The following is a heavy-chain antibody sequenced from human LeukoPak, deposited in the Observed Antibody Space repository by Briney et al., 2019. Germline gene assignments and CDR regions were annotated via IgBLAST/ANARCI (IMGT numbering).Heavy chain of an antibody. D-gene: IGHD2-15*01. CDR2: IYTSGST. CDR1: GGSISSGSYY. J-gene: IGHJ3*02. CDR3: ASGSGRTTSDAFDI. V-gene: IGHV4-61*02. Sequence: SQTLSLTCTVSGGSISSGSYYWSWIRQPAGRGLEWIGRIYTSGSTNYNPSLKSRVTISVDTSKNQFSLKLSSVTAADTAVYYCASGSGRTTSDAFDIWGQETMVTVSS.